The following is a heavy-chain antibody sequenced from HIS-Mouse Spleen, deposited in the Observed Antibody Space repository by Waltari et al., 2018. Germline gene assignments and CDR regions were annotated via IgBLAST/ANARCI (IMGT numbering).Heavy chain of an antibody. V-gene: IGHV4-30-4*01. D-gene: IGHD2-15*01. CDR2: IYYSGST. CDR3: ARGAPYCSGGSCYPKYYFDY. CDR1: GGSISSGDYS. J-gene: IGHJ4*02. Sequence: QVQLQESGPGLVKPSQTLSPTCTVSGGSISSGDYSWSWIRQPPGKGLEWIGYIYYSGSTYYNPSLKSRVTISVDTSKNQFSLKLSSVTAADTAVYYCARGAPYCSGGSCYPKYYFDYWGQGTLVTVSS.